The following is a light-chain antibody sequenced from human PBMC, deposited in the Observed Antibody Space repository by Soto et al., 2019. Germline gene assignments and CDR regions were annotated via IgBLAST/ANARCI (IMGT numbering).Light chain of an antibody. CDR1: TSNIGAPYD. J-gene: IGLJ1*01. V-gene: IGLV1-40*01. CDR3: QSYDISLHNYV. CDR2: GDN. Sequence: QSVLTQPPSVSGAPGQRVSISCTGSTSNIGAPYDVHWYQHLPGTAPKLLIYGDNNRPSGVPDRFSGSKSGTSASLAITRLQAEDEDEYYCQSYDISLHNYVFGTGTKLTVL.